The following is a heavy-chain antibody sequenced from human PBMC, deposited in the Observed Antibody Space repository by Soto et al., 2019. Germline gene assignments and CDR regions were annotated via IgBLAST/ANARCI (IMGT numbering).Heavy chain of an antibody. CDR1: GGSISSGDYY. CDR2: IYYSGST. Sequence: PSETLSLTCTVSGGSISSGDYYWSWIRQPPGKGLEWIGYIYYSGSTYYNPSLKSRVTISVDTSKNQFSLKLSSVTAADTAVYYCARVIGDRYYYYGMDVWGQGTTVTVSS. V-gene: IGHV4-30-4*01. J-gene: IGHJ6*02. CDR3: ARVIGDRYYYYGMDV.